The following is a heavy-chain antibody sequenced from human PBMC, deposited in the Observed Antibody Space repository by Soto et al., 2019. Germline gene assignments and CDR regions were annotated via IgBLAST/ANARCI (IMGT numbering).Heavy chain of an antibody. CDR3: ARDQGTYYDASSAYFGPHDY. V-gene: IGHV3-30-3*01. D-gene: IGHD3-22*01. J-gene: IGHJ4*02. CDR1: GFTFSSHA. CDR2: ISYDGSNE. Sequence: QVQLVESGGGVVQPGRSLRLSCAASGFTFSSHAMHWVRQAPGRGLEWVAVISYDGSNEYYADSVKGRFTISRDNSKNTXYXXMNSLRAEDTAVYYCARDQGTYYDASSAYFGPHDYWGQGTLVTVSS.